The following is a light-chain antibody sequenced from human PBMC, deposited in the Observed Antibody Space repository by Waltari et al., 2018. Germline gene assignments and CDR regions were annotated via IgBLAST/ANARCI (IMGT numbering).Light chain of an antibody. CDR3: SSSTSRTALL. V-gene: IGLV2-14*03. J-gene: IGLJ2*01. CDR1: SSDIGSYNS. CDR2: DVS. Sequence: QSALTQPASLSGSPGQSITISCTGTSSDIGSYNSVSWYQQHPGEAPKLMIYDVSVLPSGVSMRFSGSKSGNTASLTISGLQAEDEADYYCSSSTSRTALLFGGGTKLTVL.